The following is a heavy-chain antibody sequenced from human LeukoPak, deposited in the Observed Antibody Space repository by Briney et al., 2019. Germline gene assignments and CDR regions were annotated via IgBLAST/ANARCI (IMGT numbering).Heavy chain of an antibody. CDR2: IYYSGSS. J-gene: IGHJ2*01. CDR3: ARVPRAVGVTRWAFDL. D-gene: IGHD4-23*01. CDR1: GGSVNSGHYF. Sequence: PSETLSLTCTVSGGSVNSGHYFWSWIRQPPGKGLEWIGYIYYSGSSKYNPSLKSRVTISVDTSKNQFSLKLISVTAADTAVYYCARVPRAVGVTRWAFDLWVRGTLVTVS. V-gene: IGHV4-61*01.